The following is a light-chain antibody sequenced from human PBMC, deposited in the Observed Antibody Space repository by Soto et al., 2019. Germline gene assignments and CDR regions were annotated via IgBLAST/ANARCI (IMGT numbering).Light chain of an antibody. V-gene: IGLV2-8*01. CDR2: EVT. Sequence: QSALTQPPSASGSPGQSGTLSCTGTSSDVGAYNYVSWYQQHPGKAPKLIIYEVTKRASGIPDRFSGSKSGNTASLTVSGLQAEDEADYYCNSYAGSKNFGVFGGGTELTVL. CDR3: NSYAGSKNFGV. CDR1: SSDVGAYNY. J-gene: IGLJ3*02.